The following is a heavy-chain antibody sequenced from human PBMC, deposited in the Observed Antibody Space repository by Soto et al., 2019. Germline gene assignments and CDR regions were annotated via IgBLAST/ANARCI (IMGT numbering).Heavy chain of an antibody. CDR3: ARRGRESANWFDP. J-gene: IGHJ5*02. CDR1: GGTFNSYS. Sequence: QVQLVQSGAEVKRPGSSVKVSCKASGGTFNSYSIDWLRQAPGQGLEWMGGIIPMSGRPNYAQRLQGRFTFSADKSKNTAYMEVNSLTKEDTAVYYCARRGRESANWFDPWGQGTLVTVSS. CDR2: IIPMSGRP. V-gene: IGHV1-69*06.